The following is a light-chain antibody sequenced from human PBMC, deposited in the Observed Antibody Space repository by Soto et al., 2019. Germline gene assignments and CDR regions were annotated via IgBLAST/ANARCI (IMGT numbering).Light chain of an antibody. CDR1: QSVSSY. Sequence: EIVLTQSPATLSLSPGERATLSCRASQSVSSYLAWYQQKRGQAPRLLIYDASNRATGIPARFSGSGSGTDFTLTISILEPEDFAVYYCQQRSNWPLAFGGGTKVEIK. CDR3: QQRSNWPLA. V-gene: IGKV3-11*01. J-gene: IGKJ4*01. CDR2: DAS.